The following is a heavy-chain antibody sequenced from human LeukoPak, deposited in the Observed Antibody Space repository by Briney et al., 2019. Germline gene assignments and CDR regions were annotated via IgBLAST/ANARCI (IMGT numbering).Heavy chain of an antibody. J-gene: IGHJ4*02. CDR3: ARRGGYYDSSGDRKDLSLRDY. D-gene: IGHD3-22*01. CDR1: GFTSNLYS. V-gene: IGHV3-48*01. CDR2: ISSTSTTI. Sequence: PGGSLRLSCAASGFTSNLYSMNWVRQAPGKGLEWLSYISSTSTTIYYADSVKGRFTISRDKAKNSLYLQMNSLRADDTAVYYCARRGGYYDSSGDRKDLSLRDYWCQGTLVTVAS.